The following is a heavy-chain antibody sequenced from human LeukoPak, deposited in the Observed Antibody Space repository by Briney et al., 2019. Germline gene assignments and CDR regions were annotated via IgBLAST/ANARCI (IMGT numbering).Heavy chain of an antibody. Sequence: GGSLRLSCAASGFTFSNYSMAWVRQVPGRGPEWVANVNRDGSETYYLDSVKGRFTISKDNAKNSLYLQMNSLRAEDTALYHCARNNGMDVWGQGTTVIVSS. J-gene: IGHJ6*02. CDR1: GFTFSNYS. CDR2: VNRDGSET. V-gene: IGHV3-7*03. CDR3: ARNNGMDV.